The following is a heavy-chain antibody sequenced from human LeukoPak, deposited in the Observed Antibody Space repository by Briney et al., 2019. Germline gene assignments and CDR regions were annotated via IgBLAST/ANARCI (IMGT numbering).Heavy chain of an antibody. CDR2: MYHSGST. CDR3: ARRTGGSFDY. V-gene: IGHV4-38-2*01. J-gene: IGHJ4*02. CDR1: GYSISSGYY. D-gene: IGHD3-16*01. Sequence: SETLSLTCAVSGYSISSGYYCGWIRQPPGKGLEWIGSMYHSGSTYYNPSLKSRVTISVDTSKNQFSLKLSSVTAADTAVYYCARRTGGSFDYWGQGTLVTVSS.